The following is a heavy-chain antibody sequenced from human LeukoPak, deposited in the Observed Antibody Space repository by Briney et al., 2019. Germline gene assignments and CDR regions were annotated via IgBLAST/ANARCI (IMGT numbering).Heavy chain of an antibody. D-gene: IGHD6-6*01. V-gene: IGHV3-48*03. CDR1: GFTFSDYE. CDR3: SGQYSSSSVVDY. Sequence: GGSLRLSCAASGFTFSDYEMNWDRQAPGKGLEWVSYISSSGSIMYSADSVKGRFTISRDNAKKSLYLQMNSLSAEDTAIYYCSGQYSSSSVVDYWGQGTLVTVSS. J-gene: IGHJ4*02. CDR2: ISSSGSIM.